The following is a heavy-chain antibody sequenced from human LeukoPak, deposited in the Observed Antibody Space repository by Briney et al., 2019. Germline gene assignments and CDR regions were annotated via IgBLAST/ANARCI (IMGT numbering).Heavy chain of an antibody. Sequence: PSETLSLTCTVPGGSITNYYWSWIRQPPGKGLEWIGYIYYSGTTNYNPSLKSRVTISVDTSKNQFSLNLNSVTAADTAVYYCAGSTGYCSGGSCHSMGYYYYYMDVWGKGTTVTVSS. D-gene: IGHD2-15*01. CDR2: IYYSGTT. CDR1: GGSITNYY. J-gene: IGHJ6*03. V-gene: IGHV4-59*01. CDR3: AGSTGYCSGGSCHSMGYYYYYMDV.